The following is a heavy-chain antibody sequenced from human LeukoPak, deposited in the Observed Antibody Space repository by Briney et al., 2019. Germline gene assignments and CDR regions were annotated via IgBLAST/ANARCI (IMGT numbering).Heavy chain of an antibody. CDR1: GFTFSSYS. CDR3: AKLPFIVVVPAAPGFVDY. J-gene: IGHJ4*02. V-gene: IGHV3-23*01. D-gene: IGHD2-2*01. Sequence: PGGSLRLSCAASGFTFSSYSMNWARQAPGKGLEWVSAISGSGGSTYYADSVKGRFTISRDNSKNTLYLQMNSLRAEDTAVYYCAKLPFIVVVPAAPGFVDYWGQGTLVTVSS. CDR2: ISGSGGST.